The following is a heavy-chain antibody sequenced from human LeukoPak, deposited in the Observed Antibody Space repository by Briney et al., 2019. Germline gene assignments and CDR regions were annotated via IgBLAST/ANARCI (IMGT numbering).Heavy chain of an antibody. V-gene: IGHV3-30-3*01. J-gene: IGHJ4*02. CDR3: ARDSLHIVVVTAIVY. CDR1: GFTLSSYA. CDR2: ISYDGSNK. Sequence: QPGGSLRLSCAASGFTLSSYAMHWVRQAPGKGLEWVAVISYDGSNKYYADSVKGRFTISRDNSKNTLYLQMNSLRAEDTAMYYCARDSLHIVVVTAIVYWGQGTLVTVSS. D-gene: IGHD2-21*02.